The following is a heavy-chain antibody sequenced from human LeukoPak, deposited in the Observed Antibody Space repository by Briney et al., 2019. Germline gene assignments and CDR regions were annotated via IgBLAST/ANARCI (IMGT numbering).Heavy chain of an antibody. CDR1: GGSFSGYY. D-gene: IGHD6-13*01. Sequence: SETLSLTCAVYGGSFSGYYWSWIRQPPGKGLEWIGEINHSGSTNYNPSLKSRVTISVDTSKNQFSLKLSSVTAADTAVYYCARGRYSSSWYPKYKYNWFDPWGQGTLVTVSS. CDR2: INHSGST. J-gene: IGHJ5*02. V-gene: IGHV4-34*01. CDR3: ARGRYSSSWYPKYKYNWFDP.